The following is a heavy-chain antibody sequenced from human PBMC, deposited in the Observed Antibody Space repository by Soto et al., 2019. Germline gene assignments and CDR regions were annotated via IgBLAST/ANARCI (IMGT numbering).Heavy chain of an antibody. J-gene: IGHJ4*02. CDR1: GFSFSSHW. Sequence: EVQLLESGGDLVPPGGSLRLSCAASGFSFSSHWMSWVRQAPGKGLEWLANIKQDGSERYYVDSVKGRFTISRDNAKNSLYLQMNSLRADDTAVYYCARDGGWNWDHWGQGALVTVSS. V-gene: IGHV3-7*01. CDR2: IKQDGSER. CDR3: ARDGGWNWDH. D-gene: IGHD1-7*01.